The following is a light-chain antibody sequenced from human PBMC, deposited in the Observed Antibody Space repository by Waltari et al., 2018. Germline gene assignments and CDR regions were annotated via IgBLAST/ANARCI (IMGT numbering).Light chain of an antibody. CDR3: QQYYTTLWT. V-gene: IGKV4-1*01. Sequence: DIVMTQSPDSLAVSLGERATINCKSSQSVLYTSNNKNYLAWYQQKPGNPPKLLIYWASTRESGVPDRFSGSGSGTDFTLTISSLQAEDVAVYFCQQYYTTLWTFGQGTKVEIK. J-gene: IGKJ1*01. CDR2: WAS. CDR1: QSVLYTSNNKNY.